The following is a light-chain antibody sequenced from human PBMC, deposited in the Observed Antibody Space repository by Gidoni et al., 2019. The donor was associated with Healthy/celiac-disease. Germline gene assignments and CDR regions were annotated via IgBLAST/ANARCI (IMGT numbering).Light chain of an antibody. CDR2: DAS. CDR1: QDISNY. Sequence: DIQMTQSPSSLSASVGDRVTITCQASQDISNYLNWYQQKPGKAPKLMIYDASNLETGVPSRFSGSGSGTDFTFTISSLQPEDIATYYCQQYDNLPGTFXPXTKVDIK. V-gene: IGKV1-33*01. CDR3: QQYDNLPGT. J-gene: IGKJ3*01.